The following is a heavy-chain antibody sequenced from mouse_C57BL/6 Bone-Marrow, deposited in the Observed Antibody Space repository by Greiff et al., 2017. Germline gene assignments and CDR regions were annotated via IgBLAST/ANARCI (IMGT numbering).Heavy chain of an antibody. V-gene: IGHV14-4*01. D-gene: IGHD1-1*01. Sequence: VQLQQSGAELVRPGASVKLSCTASGFNIKDDYMHWVKQRPEQGLEWIGWIDPENGDTEYASKFQGKATITADTSSNTAYLQLSSLTSEDTAVYYCTKRIYCYGSSYGAMDYWGQGTSVTGSS. CDR3: TKRIYCYGSSYGAMDY. CDR2: IDPENGDT. J-gene: IGHJ4*01. CDR1: GFNIKDDY.